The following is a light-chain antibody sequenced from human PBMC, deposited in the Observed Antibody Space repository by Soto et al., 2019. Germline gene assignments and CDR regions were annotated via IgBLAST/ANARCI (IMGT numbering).Light chain of an antibody. J-gene: IGLJ1*01. V-gene: IGLV2-14*01. CDR3: GSYATSSYV. Sequence: QSVLTQPASVSGSPGQSITISCTGTTSDVGGYIYVSWYQQHPGKAPKLMIYEVSNRPSEISNRFSGSKSGNTASLTISGLQAEDEADYYCGSYATSSYVFGTGTKVTVL. CDR1: TSDVGGYIY. CDR2: EVS.